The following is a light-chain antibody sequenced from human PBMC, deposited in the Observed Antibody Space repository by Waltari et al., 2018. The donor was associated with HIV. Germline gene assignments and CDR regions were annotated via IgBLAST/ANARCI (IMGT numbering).Light chain of an antibody. CDR1: NSTLANNY. Sequence: QSVLTQPPSVSAAPGQRVTIPCSRGNSTLANNYVSCYPQLPGRAPRLLIYDNEKRPSGIPDRFSASKAGMSATLGIAGLQIVDEADYYCGTWDSSLSLYVFGTGTTVAVL. CDR3: GTWDSSLSLYV. J-gene: IGLJ1*01. CDR2: DNE. V-gene: IGLV1-51*01.